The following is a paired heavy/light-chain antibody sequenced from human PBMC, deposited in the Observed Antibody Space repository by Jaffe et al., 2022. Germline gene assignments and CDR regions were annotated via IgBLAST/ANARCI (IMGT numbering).Heavy chain of an antibody. D-gene: IGHD2-21*01. V-gene: IGHV3-48*03. CDR3: ARGGRRWGLRETTHDAFDI. CDR1: GFTFSSYE. J-gene: IGHJ3*02. CDR2: ISSTGSTI. Sequence: EEQLVESGGGLVQPGGSLRLSCAASGFTFSSYEMNWVRQAPGKGLEWVSYISSTGSTIYYADSVRGRFTISRDNAKNSLYLQMNSLRAEDTAVYYCARGGRRWGLRETTHDAFDIWGQGTMVTVSS.
Light chain of an antibody. J-gene: IGKJ5*01. Sequence: EIVLTQSPATLSLSPGERATLSCRASQSVSNYLAWYQQKPGQAPRLLIYDASNRATGIPARFSGSGSGTDFTLTISSLEPEDFAVYYCQQRSNWPPITFGQGTRLEIK. CDR1: QSVSNY. CDR3: QQRSNWPPIT. V-gene: IGKV3-11*01. CDR2: DAS.